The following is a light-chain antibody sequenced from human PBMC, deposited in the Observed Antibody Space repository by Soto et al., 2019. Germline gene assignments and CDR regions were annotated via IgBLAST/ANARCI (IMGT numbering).Light chain of an antibody. CDR1: QSITSTF. CDR2: GAS. J-gene: IGKJ2*01. Sequence: EIVLTQSPGTLSLSPGERATLSCRASQSITSTFLAWYQQKPGQAPRLLIYGASSRATGIPDRFSGSGSERDFTLTISRLEPEDFAVYFCQQYGRSPLMYTFGQGTKREIK. CDR3: QQYGRSPLMYT. V-gene: IGKV3-20*01.